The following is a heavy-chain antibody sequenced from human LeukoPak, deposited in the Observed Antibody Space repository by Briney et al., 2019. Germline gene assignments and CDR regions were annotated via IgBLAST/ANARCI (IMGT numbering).Heavy chain of an antibody. CDR1: GGSFSGYY. Sequence: KPSETLSLTCAVYGGSFSGYYWSWIRQPPGKGLEWIGEINHSGSTNYNPSLKSRVTISVDTSKNQFSLKLSSVTAADTAVYYCARGRGTIFGVVRGYFDLWGRGTLVTVSS. J-gene: IGHJ2*01. CDR3: ARGRGTIFGVVRGYFDL. D-gene: IGHD3-3*01. CDR2: INHSGST. V-gene: IGHV4-34*01.